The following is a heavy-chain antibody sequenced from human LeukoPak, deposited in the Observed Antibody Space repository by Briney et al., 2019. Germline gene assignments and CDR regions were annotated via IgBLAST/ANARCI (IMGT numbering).Heavy chain of an antibody. J-gene: IGHJ6*03. CDR2: ISSSSTTI. V-gene: IGHV3-48*01. Sequence: AGGSLRLSCAASGFTFSTYSMNWVRQATGKGLEWVSYISSSSTTIYYTDSVKGRFTISRDNAKNSLYLQMNSLRAEDTAVYYCAKDRCSNGVGCYYYYMDVWGKGTTVTISS. D-gene: IGHD2-8*01. CDR3: AKDRCSNGVGCYYYYMDV. CDR1: GFTFSTYS.